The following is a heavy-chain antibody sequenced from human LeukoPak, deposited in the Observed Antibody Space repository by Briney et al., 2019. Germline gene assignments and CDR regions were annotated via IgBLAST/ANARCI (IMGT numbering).Heavy chain of an antibody. CDR1: GYNFISYY. Sequence: ASVKVSCKASGYNFISYYMHWVRQAPGQGLEWMGIINPSGGSTSYAQKFQGRVTMTRDMSTSTVYMELSSLRSEDTAVYYCARDSWELQGLYYYYYMDVWGKGTTVTVSS. CDR2: INPSGGST. V-gene: IGHV1-46*01. CDR3: ARDSWELQGLYYYYYMDV. J-gene: IGHJ6*03. D-gene: IGHD1-26*01.